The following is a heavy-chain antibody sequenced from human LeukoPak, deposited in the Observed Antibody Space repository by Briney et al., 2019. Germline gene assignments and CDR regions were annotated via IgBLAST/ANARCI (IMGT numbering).Heavy chain of an antibody. Sequence: SETLSLTCTVSGGSITYYYWSWIRQPPGKGLEWIGYIYYSGSTNYNPSLKSRVTISVDTSKNQFSLKLSSVTAADTAVYYCARIYGMDVWGQGTTVTVSS. CDR2: IYYSGST. J-gene: IGHJ6*02. CDR3: ARIYGMDV. V-gene: IGHV4-59*01. CDR1: GGSITYYY.